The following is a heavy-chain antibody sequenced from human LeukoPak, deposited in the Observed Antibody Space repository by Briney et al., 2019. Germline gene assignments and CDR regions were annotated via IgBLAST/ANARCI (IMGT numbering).Heavy chain of an antibody. V-gene: IGHV3-53*01. Sequence: GGSLRLSCAAPGITVSSNYMSWVRQAPGKGLEWVSSIYSGGSTYYADSVKGRFTISRDNSRNTVYLQMNSLRAEDTAVYYCARVRLDSSERYLDAFENWGQGTMVTVSS. J-gene: IGHJ3*02. CDR1: GITVSSNY. D-gene: IGHD6-19*01. CDR2: IYSGGST. CDR3: ARVRLDSSERYLDAFEN.